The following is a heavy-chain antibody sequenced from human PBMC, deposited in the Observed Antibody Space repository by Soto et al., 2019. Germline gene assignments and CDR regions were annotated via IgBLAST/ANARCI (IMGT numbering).Heavy chain of an antibody. D-gene: IGHD3-22*01. J-gene: IGHJ1*01. V-gene: IGHV3-53*01. CDR1: GFTCGSNY. CDR3: VRDHFYDSSDYVVY. Sequence: LRLSCAASGFTCGSNYMSWVRQAPGKGLEWVSVIYSGDSTYYADSVKGRFTISRDNSKNTLYLQMNSLRAEDTAMYYCVRDHFYDSSDYVVYWGQGTLVTVSS. CDR2: IYSGDST.